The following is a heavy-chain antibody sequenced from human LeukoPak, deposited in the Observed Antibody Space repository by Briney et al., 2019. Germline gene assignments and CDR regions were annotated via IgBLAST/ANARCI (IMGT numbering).Heavy chain of an antibody. Sequence: APVKVSCKASGYTFTSYYMHWVRQAPGQGLEWMGIINPSGGSTSYAQKFQGRVTMTRDTSTSTVYMELNSLRAEDTAVYYCAKGGDAYYYDSSGYEFDYWGQGTLVTVSS. CDR1: GYTFTSYY. CDR2: INPSGGST. J-gene: IGHJ4*02. D-gene: IGHD3-22*01. V-gene: IGHV1-46*01. CDR3: AKGGDAYYYDSSGYEFDY.